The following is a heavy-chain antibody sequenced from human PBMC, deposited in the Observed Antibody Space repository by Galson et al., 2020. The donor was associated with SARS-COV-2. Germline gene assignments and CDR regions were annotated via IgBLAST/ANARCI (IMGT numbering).Heavy chain of an antibody. Sequence: GGSLRLSCAASGFTFSSYSMTWVRQAPGKGPEWVSSISGNSNYIYYADSVKGRFTISRDNVQNSVFLQMNSLRAEDTALYYCARVLGKVAGSEPDFDIWGRATRVTVSS. CDR1: GFTFSSYS. CDR2: ISGNSNYI. V-gene: IGHV3-21*01. D-gene: IGHD6-19*01. J-gene: IGHJ3*02. CDR3: ARVLGKVAGSEPDFDI.